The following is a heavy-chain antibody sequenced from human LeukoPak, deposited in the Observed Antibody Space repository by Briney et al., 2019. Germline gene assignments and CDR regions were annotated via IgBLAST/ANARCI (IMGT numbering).Heavy chain of an antibody. V-gene: IGHV1-2*06. CDR2: INPNSGGS. J-gene: IGHJ4*02. D-gene: IGHD3-22*01. CDR1: GYTFTDYY. CDR3: NAFSGYFSDY. Sequence: ASVKVSCKASGYTFTDYYIHWVRQAPGQGLEWVGRINPNSGGSNYAQKFLGRVTMTRDTSTSTVYMELSSLRSEDTAVYYCNAFSGYFSDYWGQGTLVTVSS.